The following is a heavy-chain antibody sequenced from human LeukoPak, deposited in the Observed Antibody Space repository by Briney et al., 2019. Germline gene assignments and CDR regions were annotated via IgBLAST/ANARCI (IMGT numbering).Heavy chain of an antibody. V-gene: IGHV4-59*01. Sequence: PSETLSLTCSVSGGSIKNYYWSWIRQPPGKGLEWLSNIYFGGTTDYNSSLKSRLTISVDTFKNQLSLNLQSVTAADTATYYCARHRSDTGGKKGVNWFDPWGKGTLVTVSS. CDR3: ARHRSDTGGKKGVNWFDP. CDR1: GGSIKNYY. D-gene: IGHD4-23*01. J-gene: IGHJ5*02. CDR2: IYFGGTT.